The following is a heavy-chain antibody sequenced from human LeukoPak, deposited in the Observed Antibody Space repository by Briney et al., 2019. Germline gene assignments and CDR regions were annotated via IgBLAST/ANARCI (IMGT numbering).Heavy chain of an antibody. CDR2: MNPNSGNT. Sequence: GASVKVSCKASGYTFTSYDINWVRQATGQGLEWMGWMNPNSGNTGYAQKFQGRVTMTRDMSTSTVYMELSSLRSEDTAVYYCARDLWTSDYVWGSYRHFPGYWGQGTLVTVSS. CDR3: ARDLWTSDYVWGSYRHFPGY. CDR1: GYTFTSYD. D-gene: IGHD3-16*02. V-gene: IGHV1-8*02. J-gene: IGHJ4*02.